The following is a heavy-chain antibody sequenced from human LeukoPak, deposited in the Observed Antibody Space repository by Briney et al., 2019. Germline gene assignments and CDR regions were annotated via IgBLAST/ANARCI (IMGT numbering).Heavy chain of an antibody. Sequence: SGGSLRLSCAASGFTFSTYWMSWVRQAPGKGLEWVANIKQDGSEKYYVDSVKGRFTISRDNAKNSLYLQMNSLRAEDTAVYYCARDKAIAAAGTIDYWGQGTLVTVSS. D-gene: IGHD6-13*01. CDR2: IKQDGSEK. V-gene: IGHV3-7*01. J-gene: IGHJ4*02. CDR3: ARDKAIAAAGTIDY. CDR1: GFTFSTYW.